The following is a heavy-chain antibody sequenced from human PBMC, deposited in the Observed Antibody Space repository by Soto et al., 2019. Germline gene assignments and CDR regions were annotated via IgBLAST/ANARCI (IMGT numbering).Heavy chain of an antibody. CDR1: GGSISSGDYY. D-gene: IGHD6-13*01. Sequence: SETLSLTCTVSGGSISSGDYYWSWIRQPPGKGLEWIGYIYYSGSTYYNPSLKSRVTISVDTSKNQFSLKLSSVTAADTAVYYCARTMPRISRNIAADAFDIWGQGTMVTVSS. V-gene: IGHV4-30-4*01. J-gene: IGHJ3*02. CDR3: ARTMPRISRNIAADAFDI. CDR2: IYYSGST.